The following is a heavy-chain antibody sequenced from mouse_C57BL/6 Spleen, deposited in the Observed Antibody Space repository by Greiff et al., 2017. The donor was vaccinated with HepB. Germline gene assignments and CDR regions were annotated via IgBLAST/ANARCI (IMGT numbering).Heavy chain of an antibody. J-gene: IGHJ1*03. CDR1: GFTFSSYA. CDR2: ISSGGDYI. Sequence: EVHLVESGEGLVKPGGSLKLSCAASGFTFSSYAMSWVRQTPEKRLEWVAYISSGGDYIYYADTVKGRFTISRDNARNTLYLQMSSLKSEDTAMYYCTRGDYDVRYFDVWGTGTTVTVSS. D-gene: IGHD2-4*01. CDR3: TRGDYDVRYFDV. V-gene: IGHV5-9-1*02.